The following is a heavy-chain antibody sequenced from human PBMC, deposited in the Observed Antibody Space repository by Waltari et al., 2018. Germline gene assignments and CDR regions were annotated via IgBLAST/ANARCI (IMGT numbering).Heavy chain of an antibody. CDR3: ASSSGWPRVVDY. J-gene: IGHJ4*01. V-gene: IGHV3-23*01. Sequence: EVQLLESGGGLVQPGGSLRPSCAPPGFAFSLSSMNCVRQAPGKGLEWVSSIVPSGGSTYYADSVKGRCTISRDTSKNTMSLHMQNLRAEDTAVYFCASSSGWPRVVDYWGQGTLVTVSS. D-gene: IGHD6-25*01. CDR2: IVPSGGST. CDR1: GFAFSLSS.